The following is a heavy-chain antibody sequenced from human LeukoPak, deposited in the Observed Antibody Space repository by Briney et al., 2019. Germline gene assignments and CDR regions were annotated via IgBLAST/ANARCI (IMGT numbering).Heavy chain of an antibody. J-gene: IGHJ5*02. CDR3: ARAYQGLGGISLPDH. Sequence: ASVKLSCNAAAYAFTYGYVRWVRHGPGQGLGWMGWIHPNTGNPTYAQGFTGRFVFSLDTSVGTTYLQISSLKAEDTAVYYCARAYQGLGGISLPDHWGQGTPVTVSS. CDR1: AYAFTYGY. D-gene: IGHD3-16*02. CDR2: IHPNTGNP. V-gene: IGHV7-4-1*02.